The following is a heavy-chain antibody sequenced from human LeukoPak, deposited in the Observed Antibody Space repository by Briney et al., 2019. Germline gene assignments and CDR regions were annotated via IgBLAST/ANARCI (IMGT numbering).Heavy chain of an antibody. J-gene: IGHJ5*02. Sequence: SETLSLTCAVYGGSFSGYYWSWIRQPPGKGLEWIGEINHSGSTNYNPSLKSRVSISVDKSKNQFSLKLSSVTAADTAVYFCAGIFYYDSSGLRSWGQGTLVTVSS. D-gene: IGHD3-22*01. CDR2: INHSGST. CDR1: GGSFSGYY. CDR3: AGIFYYDSSGLRS. V-gene: IGHV4-34*01.